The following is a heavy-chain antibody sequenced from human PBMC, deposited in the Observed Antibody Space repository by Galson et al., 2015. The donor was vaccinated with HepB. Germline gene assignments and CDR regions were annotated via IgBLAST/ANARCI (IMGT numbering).Heavy chain of an antibody. J-gene: IGHJ6*03. CDR3: AKDGIVVVPAAMYYYYYYVDV. CDR1: GFTFSSYG. D-gene: IGHD2-2*01. CDR2: ISYDGSNK. Sequence: SLRLSCAASGFTFSSYGMHWVRQAPGKGLEWVAVISYDGSNKYYADSVKGRFTISRDNSKNTLYLQMNSLRAEDTAVYYCAKDGIVVVPAAMYYYYYYVDVWGKGTTVTVSS. V-gene: IGHV3-30*18.